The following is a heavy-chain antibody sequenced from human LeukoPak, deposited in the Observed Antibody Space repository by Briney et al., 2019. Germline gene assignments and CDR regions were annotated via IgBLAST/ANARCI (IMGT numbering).Heavy chain of an antibody. CDR1: GHTFTGYY. Sequence: ASVTVSCKASGHTFTGYYMHWVRRAPGQGLEWMGWINPNSGGTNYAQKFQGRVTMTRDTSISTAYMELSRLRSDDTAVYYCARERGGYCSSTSCPRYYGMDVWGQGTTVTVSS. D-gene: IGHD2-2*01. V-gene: IGHV1-2*02. CDR2: INPNSGGT. J-gene: IGHJ6*02. CDR3: ARERGGYCSSTSCPRYYGMDV.